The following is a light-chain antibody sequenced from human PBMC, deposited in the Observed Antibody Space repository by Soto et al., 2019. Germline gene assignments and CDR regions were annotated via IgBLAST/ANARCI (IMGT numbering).Light chain of an antibody. CDR2: AAS. J-gene: IGKJ5*01. Sequence: DIPMTQSPSSLSASVGDRVTITCRASQGITNYLAWYQQKPGKVPKLLIYAASTLQSGVPSRFSGSGSGTDFTITISSLQPEDVATYYCQKYNSAPFTFGQGTRLEIK. V-gene: IGKV1-27*01. CDR3: QKYNSAPFT. CDR1: QGITNY.